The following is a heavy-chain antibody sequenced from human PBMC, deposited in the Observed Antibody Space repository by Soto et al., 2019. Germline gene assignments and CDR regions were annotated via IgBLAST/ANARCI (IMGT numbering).Heavy chain of an antibody. V-gene: IGHV1-8*01. J-gene: IGHJ3*02. CDR3: ARGSGITIFGVVRDHDAFDI. Sequence: ASVKVSCKASGYTFTSYDINWVRQATGQGLEWMGWMNPNSGNTGYAQKFQGRVTMTRNTSISTAYMELSSLRSEDTAVYYCARGSGITIFGVVRDHDAFDIWSQRTTVPVSS. CDR1: GYTFTSYD. CDR2: MNPNSGNT. D-gene: IGHD3-3*01.